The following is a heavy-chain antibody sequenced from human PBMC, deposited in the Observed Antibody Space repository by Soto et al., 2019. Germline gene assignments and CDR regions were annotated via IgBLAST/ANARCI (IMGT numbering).Heavy chain of an antibody. CDR1: GITFRSHA. D-gene: IGHD3-10*01. J-gene: IGHJ5*02. CDR2: ISDSGST. CDR3: AKGRSWRVSPHSCFGA. V-gene: IGHV3-23*01. Sequence: PGGSLRLSCEASGITFRSHAMSWVRQAPGRGLEWVSTISDSGSTYYTDSVKGRFTISRDNPKNKMFLEMKTLRVEDTAVYYCAKGRSWRVSPHSCFGAWGMGTLVTVSS.